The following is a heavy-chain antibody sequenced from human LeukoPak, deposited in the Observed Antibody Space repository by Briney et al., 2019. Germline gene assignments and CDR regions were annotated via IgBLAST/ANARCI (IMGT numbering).Heavy chain of an antibody. J-gene: IGHJ4*02. V-gene: IGHV4-39*01. CDR3: ARHLYDKTGRPLDS. D-gene: IGHD3-9*01. CDR1: GDSINSGVSY. Sequence: SETLSLTCSVSGDSINSGVSYWAWIRQPPGKGLEWLGAIYYSGIAGSTDYNPFLKSRVTISVDTSKNPFSLKLSYVTAGDTAIYYCARHLYDKTGRPLDSWGQGTPVTVSS. CDR2: IYYSGIAGST.